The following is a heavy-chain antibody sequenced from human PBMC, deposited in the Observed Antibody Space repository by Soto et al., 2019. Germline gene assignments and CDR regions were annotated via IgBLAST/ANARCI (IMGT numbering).Heavy chain of an antibody. V-gene: IGHV1-18*01. J-gene: IGHJ4*02. D-gene: IGHD3-9*01. CDR2: ISAYNGNT. CDR1: GYTFTSYG. Sequence: QVQLVQSGAEVKKPGASVKVSCKASGYTFTSYGISWVRQAPGQGLEWMGWISAYNGNTNYAQKFQDRVTMTTDTSTSTAYMELRILRSDDTAVYYCARAAYAILTGYYRRWGQGTLVTVSS. CDR3: ARAAYAILTGYYRR.